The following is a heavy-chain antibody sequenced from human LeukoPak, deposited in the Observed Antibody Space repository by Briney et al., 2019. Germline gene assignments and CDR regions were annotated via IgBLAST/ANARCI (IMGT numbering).Heavy chain of an antibody. V-gene: IGHV3-20*04. CDR3: ARKQLVYYYYYYMDV. J-gene: IGHJ6*03. D-gene: IGHD6-6*01. CDR1: GFTFDDYG. Sequence: GGSLRLSCAASGFTFDDYGMSWVRQAPGKGLEWVSGINWNGGSTGYADSVKGRFTISRDNAKNSLYLQMNSLRAEDTALYYCARKQLVYYYYYYMDVWGKGTTVTVSS. CDR2: INWNGGST.